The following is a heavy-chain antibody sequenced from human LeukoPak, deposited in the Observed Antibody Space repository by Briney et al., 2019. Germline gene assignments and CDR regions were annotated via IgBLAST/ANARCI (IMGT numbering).Heavy chain of an antibody. CDR1: GYTITAWY. CDR3: ARGIYSGIYGRLDP. Sequence: ASVKVSCEASGYTITAWYIHWVRQAPGQGLEWTGWIDPNSGGTGYAQKFQGRVTLTRDTSIRTAYMDLSSLRSDDTAVYYCARGIYSGIYGRLDPWGQGTLVTVSS. V-gene: IGHV1-2*02. J-gene: IGHJ5*02. D-gene: IGHD3-10*01. CDR2: IDPNSGGT.